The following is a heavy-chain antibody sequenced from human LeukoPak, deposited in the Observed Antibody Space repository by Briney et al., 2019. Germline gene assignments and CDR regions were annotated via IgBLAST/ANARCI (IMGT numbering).Heavy chain of an antibody. CDR1: GYTFKTYW. CDR3: ARRSLGASFDY. CDR2: IYPGDSDT. Sequence: GESLKISCKGSGYTFKTYWIGWVRQMPGKGLEWMGIIYPGDSDTRYSPSFQGQVTISADKSISTAYIQWSSLKASDTAMYYCARRSLGASFDYWGQGTLVTVSS. D-gene: IGHD7-27*01. J-gene: IGHJ4*02. V-gene: IGHV5-51*01.